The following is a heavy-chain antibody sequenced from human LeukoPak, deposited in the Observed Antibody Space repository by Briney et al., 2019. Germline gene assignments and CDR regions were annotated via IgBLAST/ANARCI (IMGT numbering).Heavy chain of an antibody. Sequence: PSETLSLTCVVYGASFSDYYWTWIRQPPGKGLEWIGEINRSGSTNYNPSLKSRVTISVDKSKNQFSLKLSSVTAADTAVYYCARDHVSITIFGVVNWFDPWGQGTLVTVSS. CDR2: INRSGST. J-gene: IGHJ5*02. D-gene: IGHD3-3*01. CDR1: GASFSDYY. CDR3: ARDHVSITIFGVVNWFDP. V-gene: IGHV4-34*01.